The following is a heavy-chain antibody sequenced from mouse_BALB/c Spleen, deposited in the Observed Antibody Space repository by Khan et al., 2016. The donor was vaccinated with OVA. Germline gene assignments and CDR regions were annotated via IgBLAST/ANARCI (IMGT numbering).Heavy chain of an antibody. V-gene: IGHV1-34*01. J-gene: IGHJ3*01. CDR2: IDPFSGST. CDR3: TRHGFVAWFAY. Sequence: EVQLQQSGPELMKPGASVKISCKASGYSFTTYYIHWVMQSHGTSLEWIGYIDPFSGSTTYNQKFTGKATLTVDKSSSTAYIRPSNLTSEDSAVYYCTRHGFVAWFAYWGQGTLVTVSA. D-gene: IGHD2-2*01. CDR1: GYSFTTYY.